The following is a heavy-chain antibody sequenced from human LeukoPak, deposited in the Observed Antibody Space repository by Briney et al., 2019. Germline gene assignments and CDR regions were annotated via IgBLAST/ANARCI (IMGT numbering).Heavy chain of an antibody. CDR1: GFTFSSYA. Sequence: PGGSLRLSCAASGFTFSSYAMSWVRQAPGKGLEWVSAISGSGGSTYYADSVKGRFTISRDNSKNTLYLQMNSLRAEDTAVYYCVRLTFYEGRGYYPDHWGQGTLVTVSS. J-gene: IGHJ4*02. D-gene: IGHD3-22*01. CDR2: ISGSGGST. V-gene: IGHV3-23*01. CDR3: VRLTFYEGRGYYPDH.